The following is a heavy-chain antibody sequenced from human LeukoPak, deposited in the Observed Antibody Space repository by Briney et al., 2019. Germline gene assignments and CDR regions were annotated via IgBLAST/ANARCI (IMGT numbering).Heavy chain of an antibody. CDR3: ATDIRGPDKHDY. J-gene: IGHJ4*02. Sequence: EASVKVSCKASGYTFTSYGISWVRQAPGQGLEWMGWISAYNGNTNYAQKLQGRVTMTTDTSTSTAYMELRSLRSEDTAVYYCATDIRGPDKHDYWGQGTLVTVSS. D-gene: IGHD3-3*02. CDR1: GYTFTSYG. CDR2: ISAYNGNT. V-gene: IGHV1-18*01.